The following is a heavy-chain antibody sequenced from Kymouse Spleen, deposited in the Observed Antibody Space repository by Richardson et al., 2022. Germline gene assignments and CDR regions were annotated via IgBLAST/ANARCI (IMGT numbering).Heavy chain of an antibody. CDR3: ARENYDSSGYHYFDY. D-gene: IGHD3-22*01. Sequence: QVQLVQSGAEVKKPGASVKVSCKASGYTFTSYAMHWVRQAPGQRLEWMGWINAGNGNTKYSQKFQGRVTITRDTSASTAYMELSSLRSEDTAVYYCARENYDSSGYHYFDYWGQGTLVTVSS. V-gene: IGHV1-3*01. J-gene: IGHJ4*02. CDR2: INAGNGNT. CDR1: GYTFTSYA.